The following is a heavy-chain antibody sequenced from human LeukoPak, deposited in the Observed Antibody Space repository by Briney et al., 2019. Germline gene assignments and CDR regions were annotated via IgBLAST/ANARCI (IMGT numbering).Heavy chain of an antibody. CDR1: GFTFSSYA. CDR2: ISYDGSNK. D-gene: IGHD2-2*01. J-gene: IGHJ6*02. V-gene: IGHV3-30-3*01. Sequence: PGGSLRLSCAASGFTFSSYAMHWVRQAPGKGLEWVAVISYDGSNKYYADSVKGRFTISRDNSKNTLYLQMNSLRAEDTAVYYCARISMPYYYYGMDVWCQGTTVTVSS. CDR3: ARISMPYYYYGMDV.